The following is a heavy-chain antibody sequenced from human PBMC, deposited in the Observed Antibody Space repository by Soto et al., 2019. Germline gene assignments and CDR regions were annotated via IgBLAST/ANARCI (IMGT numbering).Heavy chain of an antibody. D-gene: IGHD2-2*01. CDR3: ARLRTGSSTSPFDY. J-gene: IGHJ4*02. Sequence: GGSLRLSCAASGFTFSSYSMNWVRQAPGKGLDWVSSISSSSSYIYYADSVKGRFTISRDNAKNFLSLQMNSLRAEDTVVYYCARLRTGSSTSPFDYWGQGTLVTVSS. CDR1: GFTFSSYS. V-gene: IGHV3-21*01. CDR2: ISSSSSYI.